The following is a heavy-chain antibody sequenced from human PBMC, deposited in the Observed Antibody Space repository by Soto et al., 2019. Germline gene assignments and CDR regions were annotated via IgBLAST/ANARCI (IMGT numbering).Heavy chain of an antibody. CDR2: IIPIFGTA. J-gene: IGHJ3*02. CDR1: GGTFSSYA. Sequence: SVKVSCKASGGTFSSYAISWVRQAPGQGLEWMGGIIPIFGTANYAQKFQGRVTITADESTSTAYMELSSLRSEDTAVYYCARDIKEVYDSSGHDAFDIWGQGTMVTVSS. D-gene: IGHD3-22*01. V-gene: IGHV1-69*13. CDR3: ARDIKEVYDSSGHDAFDI.